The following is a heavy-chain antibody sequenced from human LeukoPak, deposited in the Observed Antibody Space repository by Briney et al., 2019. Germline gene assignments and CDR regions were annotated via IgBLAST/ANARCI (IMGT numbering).Heavy chain of an antibody. CDR1: GGTFSSYA. CDR2: IIPIFGTA. D-gene: IGHD3-9*01. V-gene: IGHV1-69*13. Sequence: SVTVSCKASGGTFSSYAFSWVRQAPGQGLEWMGGIIPIFGTANYAQKFQGRVTITADESTSTAYMELSSLRSEDTAVYYCAADYDILTGYFPLDYWGQGTLVTVSS. CDR3: AADYDILTGYFPLDY. J-gene: IGHJ4*02.